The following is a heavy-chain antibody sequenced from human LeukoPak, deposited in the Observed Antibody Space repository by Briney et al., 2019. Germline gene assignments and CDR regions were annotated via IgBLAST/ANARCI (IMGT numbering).Heavy chain of an antibody. CDR3: ARDGDSGDFVGAFDV. J-gene: IGHJ3*01. CDR2: ISDTGST. Sequence: SETLSLTCSVSGASMRTYYWGWVRQTPGKGLEFIGYISDTGSTNYNPSLKSRVTISVDTSKSLFSLRLTSATAADTAVHYCARDGDSGDFVGAFDVWGQGTLVTVSS. CDR1: GASMRTYY. V-gene: IGHV4-59*01. D-gene: IGHD2-21*02.